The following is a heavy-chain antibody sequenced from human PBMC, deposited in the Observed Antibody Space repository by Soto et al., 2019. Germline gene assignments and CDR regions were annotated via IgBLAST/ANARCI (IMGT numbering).Heavy chain of an antibody. D-gene: IGHD6-19*01. J-gene: IGHJ6*02. Sequence: PGGSLRLSCSASGFTFSSYWMTWVRQAPGKGLEWVANIKQDGSEKYSVDSVKGRFTISRDNAENSLYLQMNSLRAEDTAVYYCARGRPIVVAGTKYHHMGVWGQGTTVTVSS. CDR1: GFTFSSYW. CDR3: ARGRPIVVAGTKYHHMGV. V-gene: IGHV3-7*04. CDR2: IKQDGSEK.